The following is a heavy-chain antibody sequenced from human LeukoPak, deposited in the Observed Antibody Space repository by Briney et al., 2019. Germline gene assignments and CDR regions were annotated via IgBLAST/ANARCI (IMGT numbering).Heavy chain of an antibody. CDR3: ATRSQYQGDY. D-gene: IGHD2-2*01. V-gene: IGHV4-30-2*01. J-gene: IGHJ4*02. CDR2: IYHSGST. CDR1: GGSISSGGYY. Sequence: SETLSLTCTVSGGSISSGGYYWSWIRQPPGKGLEWIGYIYHSGSTYYSPSLKSRVTISVDRSKNQFSLKLSSVTAADTAVYYCATRSQYQGDYWGQGTLVTVSS.